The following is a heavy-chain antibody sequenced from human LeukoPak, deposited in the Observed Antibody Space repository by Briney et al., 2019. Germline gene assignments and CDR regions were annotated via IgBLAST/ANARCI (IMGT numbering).Heavy chain of an antibody. CDR3: AKEGRYQLLSSD. CDR2: INPNSGGT. Sequence: GASVKVSCKASGYIFTGYYMHWVRQAPGQGLEWMGWINPNSGGTNYAQKLQGRVTMTRDTSITTAYMELSRLRSDDTAVYYCAKEGRYQLLSSDWGQGTLVTVSS. CDR1: GYIFTGYY. D-gene: IGHD2-2*01. J-gene: IGHJ4*02. V-gene: IGHV1-2*02.